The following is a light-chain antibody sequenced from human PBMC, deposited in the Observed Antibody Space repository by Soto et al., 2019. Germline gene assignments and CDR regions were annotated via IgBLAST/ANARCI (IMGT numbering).Light chain of an antibody. J-gene: IGKJ5*01. CDR3: QQYGSSSIT. CDR2: GAS. CDR1: QSVSSN. V-gene: IGKV3-20*01. Sequence: EIVVTQSPATLSLSPGERATLSCRASQSVSSNLAWYQQKPGQAPRLLIYGASTRATGIPARFSGSGSGTDFTLTISRLEPEDFAVYYCQQYGSSSITFGQGTRLEIK.